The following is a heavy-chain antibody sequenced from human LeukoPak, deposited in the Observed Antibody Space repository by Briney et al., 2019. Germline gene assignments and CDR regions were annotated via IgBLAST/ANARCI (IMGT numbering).Heavy chain of an antibody. J-gene: IGHJ4*02. CDR3: ARDRERSVLTGLAY. V-gene: IGHV1-8*01. CDR2: MNPNSGNT. Sequence: ASVKVSCKASGYTFTSYDINWVRQATGQGLEWMGWMNPNSGNTGYAQKFQGRVTMTRNTSISTAYMELSRLRSDDTAVYYCARDRERSVLTGLAYWGQGTLVTVSS. D-gene: IGHD1-1*01. CDR1: GYTFTSYD.